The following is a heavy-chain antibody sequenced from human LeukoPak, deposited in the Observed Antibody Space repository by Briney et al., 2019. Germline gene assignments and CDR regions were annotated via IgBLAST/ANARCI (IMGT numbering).Heavy chain of an antibody. CDR2: ISGSGVSA. Sequence: GGSLRLSCAASGFTFSSYTMSWVRQAPGKGLEWVATISGSGVSASYADSVKGQFTISRDNSKNTLYLQMNSLRAEDTAVYYCARDSAVAGKGGFDPWGQGTLVTVSS. D-gene: IGHD6-19*01. CDR3: ARDSAVAGKGGFDP. V-gene: IGHV3-23*01. J-gene: IGHJ5*02. CDR1: GFTFSSYT.